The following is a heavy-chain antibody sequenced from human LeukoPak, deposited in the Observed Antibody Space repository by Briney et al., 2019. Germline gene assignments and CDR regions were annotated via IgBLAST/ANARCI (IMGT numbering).Heavy chain of an antibody. CDR1: GYTFSRYS. CDR3: ARAPSGSYTFFY. CDR2: IWYDGSDK. J-gene: IGHJ4*02. Sequence: PGGSLRLPCAASGYTFSRYSMHWVRQAPGKGLEWVAIIWYDGSDKFYADSVRGRFTISRDNSKNTLYLQMNSLRGEDTAVYYCARAPSGSYTFFYWCQGTLVTVSS. D-gene: IGHD1-26*01. V-gene: IGHV3-33*01.